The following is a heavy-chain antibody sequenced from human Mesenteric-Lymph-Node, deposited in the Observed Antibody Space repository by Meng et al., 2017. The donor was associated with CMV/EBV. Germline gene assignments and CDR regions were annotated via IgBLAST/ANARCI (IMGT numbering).Heavy chain of an antibody. CDR3: AGDPGDVIIPAAIDY. CDR1: GFTFSSYS. V-gene: IGHV3-21*01. CDR2: ISSSGSHI. Sequence: GESLKISRAASGFTFSSYSMNWVRQAPGKGLVWVSSISSSGSHIYYADSVKGRFTISRDNAKNSLYLQMNSLRAEDTAVYFCAGDPGDVIIPAAIDYWGQGTLVTVSS. J-gene: IGHJ4*02. D-gene: IGHD2-2*02.